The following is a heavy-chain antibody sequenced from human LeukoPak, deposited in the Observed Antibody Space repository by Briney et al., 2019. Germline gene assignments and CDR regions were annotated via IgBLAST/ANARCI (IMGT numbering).Heavy chain of an antibody. CDR3: ARGGGGSNDAFAI. D-gene: IGHD3-16*01. J-gene: IGHJ3*02. Sequence: GGSLRLSCAASGFTFSSYGMHWVRQAPGKGLEWVAFIRYDGSNKYYADSVKGRFTISRDNAKNSLYLQMNSLRAEDTAVYYCARGGGGSNDAFAIWGQGTMVTVSS. CDR1: GFTFSSYG. CDR2: IRYDGSNK. V-gene: IGHV3-30*02.